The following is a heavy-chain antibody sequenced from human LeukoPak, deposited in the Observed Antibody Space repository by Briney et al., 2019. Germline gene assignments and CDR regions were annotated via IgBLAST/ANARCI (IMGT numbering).Heavy chain of an antibody. V-gene: IGHV1-18*01. Sequence: GASVKVSCNASGYTFTSYGISWVRQAPGQGLEWMGWISAYNGNTNYAQKLQGRVTMTTDTSTSTAYMELRSLRSDDTAVYYCARSGDYGDYEGAFDIWGQGTMVTVSS. CDR2: ISAYNGNT. D-gene: IGHD4-17*01. J-gene: IGHJ3*02. CDR3: ARSGDYGDYEGAFDI. CDR1: GYTFTSYG.